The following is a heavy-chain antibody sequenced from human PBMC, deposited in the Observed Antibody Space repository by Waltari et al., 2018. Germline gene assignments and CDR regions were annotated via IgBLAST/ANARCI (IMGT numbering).Heavy chain of an antibody. CDR1: GGSISSYY. CDR3: ARGGQSYDFWSGYYTDYYYYGMDV. V-gene: IGHV4-59*01. J-gene: IGHJ6*02. Sequence: QVQLQESGPGLVKPSETLSLTCTVSGGSISSYYWSWIRQPPGQGLEGIGYIYYSGSTNYNPSLKSRVTISVDTSKNQFSLKLSSVTAADTAVYYCARGGQSYDFWSGYYTDYYYYGMDVWGQGTMVTVSS. D-gene: IGHD3-3*01. CDR2: IYYSGST.